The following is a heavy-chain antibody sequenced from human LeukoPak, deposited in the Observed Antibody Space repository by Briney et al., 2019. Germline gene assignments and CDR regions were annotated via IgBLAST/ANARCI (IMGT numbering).Heavy chain of an antibody. J-gene: IGHJ6*03. CDR2: ISYDGSNK. CDR3: ARDGELLSNFYYCMDV. D-gene: IGHD1-26*01. CDR1: GFTFSSYA. Sequence: GGSLRLSCAASGFTFSSYAMHWVRQAPGKGLEWVAVISYDGSNKYYADSVKGRFTISRDNSKNTLYLQMNSLRAEDTAVYYCARDGELLSNFYYCMDVWGKGTTVTVSS. V-gene: IGHV3-30*04.